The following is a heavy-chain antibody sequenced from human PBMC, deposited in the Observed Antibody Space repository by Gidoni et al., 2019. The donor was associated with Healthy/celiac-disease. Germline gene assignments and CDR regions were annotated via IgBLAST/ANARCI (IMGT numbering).Heavy chain of an antibody. J-gene: IGHJ6*02. V-gene: IGHV3-48*02. CDR1: GFTFSSYS. CDR3: AREVVVVVAATDYYYGMDV. Sequence: EVQLVESGGGLVQPGGSLRLSCAASGFTFSSYSMNWVRQAPGKGLEWVSYISSSSSTIYYADSVKGRFTISRDNAKNSLYLQMNSLRDEDTAVYYCAREVVVVVAATDYYYGMDVWGQGTTVTVSS. D-gene: IGHD2-15*01. CDR2: ISSSSSTI.